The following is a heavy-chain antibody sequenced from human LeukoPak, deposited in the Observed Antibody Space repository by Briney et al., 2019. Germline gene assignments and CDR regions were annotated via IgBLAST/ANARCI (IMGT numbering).Heavy chain of an antibody. CDR2: IYPADSDI. CDR3: ARQEYCSGGSCYTWFDP. V-gene: IGHV5-51*01. CDR1: GYSINNYW. J-gene: IGHJ5*02. D-gene: IGHD2-15*01. Sequence: PGESLKISCKGSGYSINNYWIGWVRQMPGKGLEWMGIIYPADSDIRFSPSFQGQVTISADKSISTAYLQWSSLKASDTAMYYCARQEYCSGGSCYTWFDPWGQGTLVIVSS.